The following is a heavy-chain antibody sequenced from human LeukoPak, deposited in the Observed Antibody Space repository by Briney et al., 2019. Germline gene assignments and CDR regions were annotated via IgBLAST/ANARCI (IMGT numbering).Heavy chain of an antibody. CDR3: SRGGIWFGELSAFDI. V-gene: IGHV1-18*01. CDR1: GYTFTSYG. J-gene: IGHJ3*02. CDR2: ISAYNGNT. D-gene: IGHD3-10*01. Sequence: ASVTVSCKASGYTFTSYGISWVRQAPGQGLAWMGWISAYNGNTNYALKLQGRVTMTTDTYTRTAYMEPRTLRSEDTAVYYCSRGGIWFGELSAFDIWGQGTMVTVSS.